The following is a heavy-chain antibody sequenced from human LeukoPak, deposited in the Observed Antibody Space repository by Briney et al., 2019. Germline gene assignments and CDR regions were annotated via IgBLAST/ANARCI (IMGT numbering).Heavy chain of an antibody. CDR2: INHSGST. CDR1: GGSFSGYY. J-gene: IGHJ4*02. CDR3: ARFAYDYVWGSYRPKSYYFDY. D-gene: IGHD3-16*02. Sequence: PSETLSLTCAVYGGSFSGYYWSWIRQPPGKGLEWIGEINHSGSTNHNPSLKSRVTISVDTSKNQFSLKLSSVTAADTAVYYCARFAYDYVWGSYRPKSYYFDYWGQGTLVTVSS. V-gene: IGHV4-34*01.